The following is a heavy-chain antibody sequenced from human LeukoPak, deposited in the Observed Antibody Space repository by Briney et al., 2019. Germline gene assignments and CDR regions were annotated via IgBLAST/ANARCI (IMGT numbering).Heavy chain of an antibody. CDR1: GFTFSSYS. CDR3: VRDPDALDF. Sequence: GGSLRLSCAASGFTFSSYSMNWVRQAPGKGLEWVSYIRSSGSPIYYADSVRGRFTISRDNAKNSLYLQMNSLRDEDTAVYYCVRDPDALDFWGQGTPVTVSS. V-gene: IGHV3-48*02. CDR2: IRSSGSPI. J-gene: IGHJ4*02.